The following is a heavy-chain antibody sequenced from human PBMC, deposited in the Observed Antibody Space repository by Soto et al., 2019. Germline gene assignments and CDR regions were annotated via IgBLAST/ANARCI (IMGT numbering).Heavy chain of an antibody. CDR1: AYTFTSYD. CDR3: ARGPRNWGVDY. J-gene: IGHJ4*01. Sequence: ASVKVSFKAAAYTFTSYDINWVRQATGQDFEWMGWMNPNNGNTAYAQKFQGRVTMTRDTSKSTAFMELSSLTSEDTAVYYCARGPRNWGVDYWGHGTLVTVSS. D-gene: IGHD7-27*01. V-gene: IGHV1-8*01. CDR2: MNPNNGNT.